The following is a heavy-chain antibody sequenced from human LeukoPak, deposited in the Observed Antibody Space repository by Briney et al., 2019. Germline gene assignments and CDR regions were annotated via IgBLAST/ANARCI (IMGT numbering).Heavy chain of an antibody. CDR2: INPNSGGT. V-gene: IGHV1-2*02. Sequence: ASVKVSCKASGYTFINYAVNWVRQAPGQGLEWMGWINPNSGGTNYAQKFQGRVTMTRDTSISTAYMELSRLRSDDTAVYYCARAAGGYYDSSGYSDYWGQGTLVTVSS. J-gene: IGHJ4*02. D-gene: IGHD3-22*01. CDR1: GYTFINYA. CDR3: ARAAGGYYDSSGYSDY.